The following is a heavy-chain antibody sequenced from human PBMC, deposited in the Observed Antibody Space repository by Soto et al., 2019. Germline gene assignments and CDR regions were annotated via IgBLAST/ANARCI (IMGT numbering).Heavy chain of an antibody. CDR1: GFSLSTSGVG. CDR2: IYWDDDK. V-gene: IGHV2-5*02. J-gene: IGHJ4*02. CDR3: AHSPRITVTTLYYFDY. Sequence: QITLKESGPPLVKPTQTLTLTCTFSGFSLSTSGVGVGWIRQPPGKALEWLALIYWDDDKRYSPSLKNRLTITKDTSKNQVVLTMTNMDPVDTATYYCAHSPRITVTTLYYFDYWGQGTLVTVSS. D-gene: IGHD4-17*01.